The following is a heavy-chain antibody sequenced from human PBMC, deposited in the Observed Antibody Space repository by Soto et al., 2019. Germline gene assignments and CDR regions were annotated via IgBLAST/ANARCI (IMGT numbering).Heavy chain of an antibody. D-gene: IGHD4-17*01. Sequence: GGSLRLSCAASGFTFSSYSMNWVRQAPGKGLEWVSSISSSSSYIYYADSVKGRFTISRDNAKKSLYLQMNGLRAEDTAVYYCAKNYGNYYYGMDVWGQGTTNTGSS. CDR2: ISSSSSYI. J-gene: IGHJ6*02. CDR3: AKNYGNYYYGMDV. V-gene: IGHV3-21*01. CDR1: GFTFSSYS.